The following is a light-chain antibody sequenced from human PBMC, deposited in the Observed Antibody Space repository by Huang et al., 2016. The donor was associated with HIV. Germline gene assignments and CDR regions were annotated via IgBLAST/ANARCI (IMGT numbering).Light chain of an antibody. Sequence: EIVMTQSPATLSVSTGERATLSCRASQSVTGNLAWYQHNPGQPPRLLSYGASTRAAGAAARFNASGSGTEFTLTINSLQSEDFAVYYCQQYNKWPRTFGPGTKVDVK. CDR3: QQYNKWPRT. V-gene: IGKV3-15*01. CDR1: QSVTGN. J-gene: IGKJ3*01. CDR2: GAS.